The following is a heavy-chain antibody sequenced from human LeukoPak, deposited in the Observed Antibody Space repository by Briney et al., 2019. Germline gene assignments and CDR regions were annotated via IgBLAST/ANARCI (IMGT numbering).Heavy chain of an antibody. Sequence: GGSLRHSCAASEFTVSDNYMSWVRQAPGKGLEWVSILHSDGNAYYTDSVKGRFTISRDNSKNTVYLQMNSLRAGDTAVYFCARTTGARTFYFNGMDVWGQGTTVTVSS. CDR2: LHSDGNA. J-gene: IGHJ6*02. CDR3: ARTTGARTFYFNGMDV. D-gene: IGHD1-1*01. CDR1: EFTVSDNY. V-gene: IGHV3-53*01.